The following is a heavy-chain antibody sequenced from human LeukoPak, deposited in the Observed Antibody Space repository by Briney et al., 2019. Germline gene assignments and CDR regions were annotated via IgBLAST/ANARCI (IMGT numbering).Heavy chain of an antibody. CDR3: ARTSGWAGDFDP. J-gene: IGHJ5*02. V-gene: IGHV3-30-3*01. D-gene: IGHD6-19*01. CDR1: GFTFASYT. Sequence: GRSLRLSCAASGFTFASYTMHWVRQAPGKGLEWVALISLDGSYKFYADSVKGRFTISRDNSQSTLYLQMSSLRHEDTAVYYCARTSGWAGDFDPWGQGTLVTVSS. CDR2: ISLDGSYK.